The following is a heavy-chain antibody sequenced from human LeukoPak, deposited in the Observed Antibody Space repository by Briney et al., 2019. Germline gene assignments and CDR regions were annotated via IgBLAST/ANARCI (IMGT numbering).Heavy chain of an antibody. CDR2: IYPGDSNT. J-gene: IGHJ4*02. Sequence: GESLKISWQGSGYSFTTYWIGWVPQMPGKGLESMGMIYPGDSNTTYSPSFQGQVTISADKSISTAYLQWSTLKASDTAMYYCALGVAGRFDSWGQGTLVTVSS. D-gene: IGHD6-19*01. CDR3: ALGVAGRFDS. CDR1: GYSFTTYW. V-gene: IGHV5-51*01.